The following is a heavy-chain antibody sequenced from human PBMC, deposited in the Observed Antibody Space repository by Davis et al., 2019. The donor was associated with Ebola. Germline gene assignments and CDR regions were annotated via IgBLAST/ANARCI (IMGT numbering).Heavy chain of an antibody. V-gene: IGHV1-18*01. CDR2: ISAYNGNT. J-gene: IGHJ6*02. Sequence: ASVKVSCKASGYTFTSYGISWVRQAPGQGLEWMVWISAYNGNTNYAQRLQGRVTMTTDTSTSTAYMELRSLRSDDTAVYYCARSSGYDYGGYYYYYGMDVWGQGTTVTVSS. CDR1: GYTFTSYG. CDR3: ARSSGYDYGGYYYYYGMDV. D-gene: IGHD5-12*01.